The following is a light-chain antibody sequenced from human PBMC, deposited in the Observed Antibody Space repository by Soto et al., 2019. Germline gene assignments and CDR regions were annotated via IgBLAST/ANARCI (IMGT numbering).Light chain of an antibody. J-gene: IGKJ4*01. CDR1: QSVSSNY. CDR2: GAS. V-gene: IGKV3-20*01. Sequence: EIVLTQSPGTLSLSPGDRATLSCRASQSVSSNYLAWYQQKPGQAPRLLIYGASSRATGIPDRFSGSGSGTDFTLTISSLEPEDFAVYYCQRYGTSRPLTFGGGTKVEIK. CDR3: QRYGTSRPLT.